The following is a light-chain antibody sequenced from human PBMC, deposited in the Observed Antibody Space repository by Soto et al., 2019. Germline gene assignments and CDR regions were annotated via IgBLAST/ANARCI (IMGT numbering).Light chain of an antibody. CDR2: GAS. Sequence: EIVMTQSPATLSVSPGERDTLSCRASQSVSSNLAWYQHKPGQAPRLLIYGASTRATGIPARFSGSGSGTEFTLTISSLQSEDFAVYYCQQYNNWPPLTFGGGTKVEIK. J-gene: IGKJ4*01. CDR1: QSVSSN. CDR3: QQYNNWPPLT. V-gene: IGKV3-15*01.